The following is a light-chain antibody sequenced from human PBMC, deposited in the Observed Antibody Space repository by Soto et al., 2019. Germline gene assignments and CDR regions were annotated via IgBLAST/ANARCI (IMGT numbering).Light chain of an antibody. V-gene: IGKV3-15*01. CDR3: QQYNNWPRTWT. J-gene: IGKJ1*01. CDR1: QSVSSN. CDR2: GAS. Sequence: EIEMTQSPGNLSVSPGERATLSCRASQSVSSNLAWYQQKPGQAPRLLIYGASTRATGIPARFSGSGSGTAFALTIISLQSEDFAVSYGQQYNNWPRTWTFGQGTKVEI.